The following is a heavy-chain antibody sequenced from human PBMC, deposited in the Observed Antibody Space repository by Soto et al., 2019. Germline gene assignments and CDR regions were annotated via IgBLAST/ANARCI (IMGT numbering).Heavy chain of an antibody. CDR1: GYTFTGYY. CDR3: ARGGAVAVYYFDY. J-gene: IGHJ4*02. V-gene: IGHV1-2*02. Sequence: ASVKVSCKASGYTFTGYYMHWVRRAPGQGLEWMGWINPNSGGTNYAQKFQGRVTMTRDTSISTAYMELSRLRSDDTAVYYCARGGAVAVYYFDYWGQGTLVTVTS. CDR2: INPNSGGT. D-gene: IGHD6-19*01.